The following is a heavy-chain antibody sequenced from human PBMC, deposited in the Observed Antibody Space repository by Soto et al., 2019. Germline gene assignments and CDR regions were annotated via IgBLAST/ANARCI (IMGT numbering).Heavy chain of an antibody. CDR3: ARRHLAVAVSPWFDP. Sequence: QVTLKESGPVLVKPTETLTLRCSVSGLSITDSELGVSWIRRPPGQPLEWLAHIDSSGEKSYRTFLKSRLAIAKDTSNSQIVLTMTNMDPADTATYYCARRHLAVAVSPWFDPWGQGTPVTVSS. D-gene: IGHD6-19*01. J-gene: IGHJ5*02. V-gene: IGHV2-26*01. CDR2: IDSSGEK. CDR1: GLSITDSELG.